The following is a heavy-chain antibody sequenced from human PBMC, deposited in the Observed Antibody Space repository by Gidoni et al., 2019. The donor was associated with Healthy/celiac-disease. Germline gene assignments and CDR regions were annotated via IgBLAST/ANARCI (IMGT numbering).Heavy chain of an antibody. D-gene: IGHD6-19*01. J-gene: IGHJ4*02. CDR3: AKGAFIAVAGTFDY. Sequence: QVQLVESGGGVVQPGRSLRLSCAASGFTFSSYGMHWVRQAPGKGLEWVAVISYDGSNKYYADAVKGRFTISRDNSKNTLYLQMNSLRSEDTAVYYCAKGAFIAVAGTFDYWGQGTLVTVSS. CDR2: ISYDGSNK. V-gene: IGHV3-30*18. CDR1: GFTFSSYG.